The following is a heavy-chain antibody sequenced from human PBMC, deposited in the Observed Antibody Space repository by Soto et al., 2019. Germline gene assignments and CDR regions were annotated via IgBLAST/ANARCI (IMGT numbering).Heavy chain of an antibody. V-gene: IGHV3-30*03. Sequence: QGQLVGSGGGVVQSGRSLRLSCAASGFTLSTYGMHWVRQAPGKGLEWVALISFDEKDKFYADSVKGRFTISRDNSKNTLYLQMNSLRPEDTGVYFCVRTPYSVNYYMGDYLDSWCQGTPVTVSS. J-gene: IGHJ4*02. CDR1: GFTLSTYG. CDR3: VRTPYSVNYYMGDYLDS. CDR2: ISFDEKDK. D-gene: IGHD1-26*01.